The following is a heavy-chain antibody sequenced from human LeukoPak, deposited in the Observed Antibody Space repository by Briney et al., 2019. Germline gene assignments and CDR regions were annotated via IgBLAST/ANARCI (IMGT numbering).Heavy chain of an antibody. J-gene: IGHJ4*02. V-gene: IGHV4-39*01. CDR2: IYYSGST. D-gene: IGHD5-12*01. CDR3: ARLIVVATIELYYFDY. CDR1: GGSIRSSSNYY. Sequence: SETLSLTCTVSGGSIRSSSNYYWGWTRQTPGKGLEWIGSIYYSGSTYYNPSLKSRVTISVDTSKNQFSLKLSSVTAADTAVYYCARLIVVATIELYYFDYWGQGTLVTVSS.